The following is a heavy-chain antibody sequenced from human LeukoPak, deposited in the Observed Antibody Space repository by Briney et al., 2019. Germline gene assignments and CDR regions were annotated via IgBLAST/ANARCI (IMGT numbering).Heavy chain of an antibody. CDR3: ARSPNPDYGDYSWYFDL. D-gene: IGHD4-17*01. Sequence: GASVKVSCKASGYTFTSYGISWVRQAPGQGLEWMGWIRSYSGNTNYAQKLQGRVTMTTDTSTSTAYMELRSLRSDDTAVYYCARSPNPDYGDYSWYFDLWGRGTLVTVSS. V-gene: IGHV1-18*01. CDR1: GYTFTSYG. J-gene: IGHJ2*01. CDR2: IRSYSGNT.